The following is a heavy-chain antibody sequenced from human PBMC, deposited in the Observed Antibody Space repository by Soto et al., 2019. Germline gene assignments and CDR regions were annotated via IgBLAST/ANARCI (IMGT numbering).Heavy chain of an antibody. Sequence: SETLSLTCTVSGGSISSYYWSWIRQPPGKGLEWIGYIYYSGSTKYNPSLKSRVTISVDTSKNQFSLKLSSVTAADTAVYYCARQSCSSTSCYSWVSWFDPWGQGTLVTSPQ. CDR3: ARQSCSSTSCYSWVSWFDP. CDR1: GGSISSYY. D-gene: IGHD2-2*01. V-gene: IGHV4-59*08. CDR2: IYYSGST. J-gene: IGHJ5*02.